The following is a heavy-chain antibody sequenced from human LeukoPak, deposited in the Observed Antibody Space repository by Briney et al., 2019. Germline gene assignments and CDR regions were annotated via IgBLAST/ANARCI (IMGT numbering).Heavy chain of an antibody. CDR2: IYDSGRT. Sequence: PSETLSLTCAVSGYSISSGYYWGWMRPPPWKGLEWIGSIYDSGRTYYNPPLKSRVTISVDTSKNQFSLKLSSVTAADTAVYYCASLGYRIAAAVRWYFFVYWGEGTLVTVSS. CDR3: ASLGYRIAAAVRWYFFVY. V-gene: IGHV4-38-2*01. CDR1: GYSISSGYY. J-gene: IGHJ4*02. D-gene: IGHD6-13*01.